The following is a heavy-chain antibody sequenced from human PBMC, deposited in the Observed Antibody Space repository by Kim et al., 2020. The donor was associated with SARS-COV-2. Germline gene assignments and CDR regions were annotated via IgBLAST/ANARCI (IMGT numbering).Heavy chain of an antibody. V-gene: IGHV3-33*01. J-gene: IGHJ4*02. CDR3: ARKDSSGWYYFDY. Sequence: YADSVKGRFTISRDNSKNTLYLQMNSLRAEDTAVYYCARKDSSGWYYFDYWGQGTLVTVSS. D-gene: IGHD6-19*01.